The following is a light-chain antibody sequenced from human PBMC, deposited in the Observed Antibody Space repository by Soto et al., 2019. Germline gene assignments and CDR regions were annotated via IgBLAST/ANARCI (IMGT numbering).Light chain of an antibody. CDR3: QQYGSSPT. CDR2: GAS. V-gene: IGKV3-20*01. J-gene: IGKJ2*01. CDR1: QSVSSSY. Sequence: EIVLTQSPGTLSLSPGERATLSCRASQSVSSSYLAWYQQKPGQAPRLLIYGASSRATGIPDRFSGSGSGTDFTLTISRLEPEDFAEYYCQQYGSSPTFGQGTKLEIK.